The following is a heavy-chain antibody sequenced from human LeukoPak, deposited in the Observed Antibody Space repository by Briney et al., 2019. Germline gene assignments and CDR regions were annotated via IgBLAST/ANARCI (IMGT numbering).Heavy chain of an antibody. CDR1: GFTFSSYG. CDR3: AKDWKYQLQNLYYYYGMDV. CDR2: ISYDGSNK. D-gene: IGHD2-2*01. V-gene: IGHV3-30*18. Sequence: RGSLRLSCAASGFTFSSYGMHWVRQAPGKGLEWVAVISYDGSNKYYADSVKGRFTISRDNSKNTLYLQMNSLRAEDTAVYYCAKDWKYQLQNLYYYYGMDVWGQGTTVTVSS. J-gene: IGHJ6*02.